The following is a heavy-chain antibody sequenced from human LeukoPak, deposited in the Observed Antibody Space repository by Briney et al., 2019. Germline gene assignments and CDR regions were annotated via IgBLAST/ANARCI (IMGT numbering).Heavy chain of an antibody. J-gene: IGHJ4*02. V-gene: IGHV4-34*01. Sequence: PSETLSLTCAVSGVSFNDYYWSWVRQTPGKGLEWIGEINHSGYTNDSPSLKSRVTLSIDTSRKQFSLNLRSVTVADTGIYYCTRMTTGHDYWGEGTLVTVSS. CDR2: INHSGYT. CDR1: GVSFNDYY. D-gene: IGHD4-17*01. CDR3: TRMTTGHDY.